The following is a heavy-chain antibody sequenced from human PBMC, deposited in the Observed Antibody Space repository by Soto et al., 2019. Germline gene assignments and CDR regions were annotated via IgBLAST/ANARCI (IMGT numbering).Heavy chain of an antibody. CDR2: IYYSGST. CDR3: ARGVSVAGIGYGMDV. J-gene: IGHJ6*02. V-gene: IGHV4-59*01. CDR1: GGSISSYY. D-gene: IGHD6-13*01. Sequence: SETLSLTCTVSGGSISSYYWSWIRQPPGKGLEWIGYIYYSGSTNYNPSLKSRVTISVDTSKNQFSLKLSSVTAADTAVYYCARGVSVAGIGYGMDVWGQGTTVTVSS.